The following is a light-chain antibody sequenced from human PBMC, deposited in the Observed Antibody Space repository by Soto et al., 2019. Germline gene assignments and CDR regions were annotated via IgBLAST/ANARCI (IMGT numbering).Light chain of an antibody. CDR3: QQSYTIPYT. Sequence: DIQMTQSPSSLPASVGDRVTLTCRASQSISTYLNWYQQKPGKAPKLLIYAASTLQSGVPSRLSGSRSETDFTLTISSLQPEDFATYYCQQSYTIPYTFGQGTKLEIK. V-gene: IGKV1-39*01. J-gene: IGKJ2*01. CDR1: QSISTY. CDR2: AAS.